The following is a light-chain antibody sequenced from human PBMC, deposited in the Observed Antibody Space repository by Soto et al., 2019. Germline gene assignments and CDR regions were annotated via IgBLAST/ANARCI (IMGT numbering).Light chain of an antibody. V-gene: IGLV2-14*01. CDR1: RSDVGGYNY. Sequence: QSVLTQPASVSGSPGQSITISCTGTRSDVGGYNYVSWYQHHPGKAPKLMIYEVSDRPSGVSDRFSGSKSGNTASLTISGLQAEDEADYYCSSYTSSSTLVFGTGTKLTVL. CDR3: SSYTSSSTLV. CDR2: EVS. J-gene: IGLJ1*01.